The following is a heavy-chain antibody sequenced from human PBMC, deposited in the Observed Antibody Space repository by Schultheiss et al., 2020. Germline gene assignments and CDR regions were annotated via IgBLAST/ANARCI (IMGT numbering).Heavy chain of an antibody. CDR3: AGGRGSGWYGDY. J-gene: IGHJ4*02. CDR2: IYYTGST. Sequence: SETLSLTCTVSGGSMGSYYWSWIRQPPGTGLDWIGNIYYTGSTNYNPSLKSRVTISLDTSKNQFSLKLSSVTAADTAVYYCAGGRGSGWYGDYWGQGTLVTVA. D-gene: IGHD6-19*01. V-gene: IGHV4-59*12. CDR1: GGSMGSYY.